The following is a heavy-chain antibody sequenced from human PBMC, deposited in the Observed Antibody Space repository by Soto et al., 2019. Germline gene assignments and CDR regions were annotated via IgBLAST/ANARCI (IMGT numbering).Heavy chain of an antibody. D-gene: IGHD3-3*01. V-gene: IGHV2-5*02. Sequence: QITLNESGPTVVRPTESLTLTCRFSGFSLTNSGAGVGWIRQSPGKAPEWLALIYWDDDKRYSASLKSRLTITKDTSKNQVVLTVSDLDPTDTATYYCAHRVLRTVFGLVTTTAIYFDFWGQGTPVAVSS. CDR1: GFSLTNSGAG. CDR2: IYWDDDK. CDR3: AHRVLRTVFGLVTTTAIYFDF. J-gene: IGHJ4*02.